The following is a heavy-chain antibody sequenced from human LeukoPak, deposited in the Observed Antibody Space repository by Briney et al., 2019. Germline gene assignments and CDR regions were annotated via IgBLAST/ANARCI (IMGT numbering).Heavy chain of an antibody. CDR3: ARDLPPNSNFDY. V-gene: IGHV1-2*02. CDR1: GYTFTGYY. Sequence: ASVKVSCKASGYTFTGYYVHWVRQAPGQGLEWMGWINPNSGATNYAQKFQGRVTMTRDTSISTAYMELSRLRSDDTAVYYCARDLPPNSNFDYWGQGTLVTVSS. J-gene: IGHJ4*02. CDR2: INPNSGAT. D-gene: IGHD4-11*01.